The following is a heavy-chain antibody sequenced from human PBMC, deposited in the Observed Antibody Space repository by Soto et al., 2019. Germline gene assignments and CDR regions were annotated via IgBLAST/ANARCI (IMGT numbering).Heavy chain of an antibody. CDR3: ARDLHGYDFWSGYGHTARMDV. D-gene: IGHD3-3*01. CDR1: GYTFTSYG. CDR2: ISAYNGNT. V-gene: IGHV1-18*01. J-gene: IGHJ6*02. Sequence: SVTVSCKASGYTFTSYGISWVRQPPGQGLAWMGWISAYNGNTNYAQKLQGRVTMTTDTSTSTAYMELRSLTSDDTGVYYSARDLHGYDFWSGYGHTARMDVWGQGTTVTVSS.